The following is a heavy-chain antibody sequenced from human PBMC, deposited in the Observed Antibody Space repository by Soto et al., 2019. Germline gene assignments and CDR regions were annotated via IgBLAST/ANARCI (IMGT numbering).Heavy chain of an antibody. V-gene: IGHV3-66*01. CDR1: GFTVSSNY. D-gene: IGHD3-22*01. CDR3: ARDIITQRAFDI. J-gene: IGHJ3*02. Sequence: EVQLVESGGGLVQPGGSLRLSCAASGFTVSSNYMSWVREAPGKGLEWVSVIYSGGSTYYADSVKGRFTISRDNSKNTLYLQMNSLRAEDTAVYYCARDIITQRAFDIWGQGTMVTVSS. CDR2: IYSGGST.